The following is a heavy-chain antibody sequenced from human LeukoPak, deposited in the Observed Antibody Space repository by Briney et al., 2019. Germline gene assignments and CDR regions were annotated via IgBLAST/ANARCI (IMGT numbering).Heavy chain of an antibody. CDR2: ISSTGDST. D-gene: IGHD5-24*01. CDR1: GFTFSNYA. J-gene: IGHJ4*02. V-gene: IGHV3-64D*06. Sequence: PGGSLRLSCSASGFTFSNYAVHWVRQAPGKGLAYLSAISSTGDSTYCADSVQGRCALSRDNCKNTVFLQMSSLRPEDTAVYYCVIATTRDGLFDYWGQGILVTVSS. CDR3: VIATTRDGLFDY.